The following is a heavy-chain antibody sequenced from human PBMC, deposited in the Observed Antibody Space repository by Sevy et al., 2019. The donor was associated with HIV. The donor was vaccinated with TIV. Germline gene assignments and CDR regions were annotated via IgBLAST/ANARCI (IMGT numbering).Heavy chain of an antibody. Sequence: ASVKVSCKASGYTFTGYYMHWVRQAPGQGLEWMGWINPNSGGTNYAQKFQGRVTMTRETSISTAYMELSRLRSDDTAVYYCARGAYQLLYYYYGMDVWGQGTTVTVSS. J-gene: IGHJ6*02. CDR2: INPNSGGT. V-gene: IGHV1-2*02. CDR1: GYTFTGYY. D-gene: IGHD2-2*01. CDR3: ARGAYQLLYYYYGMDV.